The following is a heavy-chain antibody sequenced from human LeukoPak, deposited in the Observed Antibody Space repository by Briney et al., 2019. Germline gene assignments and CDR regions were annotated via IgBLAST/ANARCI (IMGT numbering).Heavy chain of an antibody. CDR3: ARDEGGSGAKGAFDI. CDR2: ISYDGSNK. V-gene: IGHV3-30*03. Sequence: PGGSLRLSCAASGFTFSSYGMHWVRQAPGKGLEWVAVISYDGSNKYYADSVKGRFTISRDNSKNTLYLQMNSLRAEDTAVYYCARDEGGSGAKGAFDIWGQGTMVTVSS. D-gene: IGHD3-10*01. CDR1: GFTFSSYG. J-gene: IGHJ3*02.